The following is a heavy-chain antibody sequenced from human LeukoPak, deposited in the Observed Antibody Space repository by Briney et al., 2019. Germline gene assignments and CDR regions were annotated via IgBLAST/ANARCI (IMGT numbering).Heavy chain of an antibody. CDR2: INSDGSST. CDR3: ARLDSSSSTYFDY. D-gene: IGHD6-13*01. Sequence: GGSLRLSCAASEFTFSSYWMHWVRQAPGKGLVWVSRINSDGSSTSYADSVKGRFTISRDNAKNTLYLQMNSLRAEDTAVYYCARLDSSSSTYFDYWGQGTLVTVSS. CDR1: EFTFSSYW. J-gene: IGHJ4*02. V-gene: IGHV3-74*01.